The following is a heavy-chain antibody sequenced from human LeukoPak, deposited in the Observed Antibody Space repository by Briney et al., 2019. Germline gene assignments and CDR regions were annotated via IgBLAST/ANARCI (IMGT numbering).Heavy chain of an antibody. CDR3: ATTPNGDYVGHYFDY. D-gene: IGHD4-17*01. CDR2: FDPEDGET. V-gene: IGHV1-24*01. Sequence: GASVKVSCKASGYTFTSYYMHWVRQAPGKGLEWMGGFDPEDGETIYAQKFQGRVTMTEDTSTDTAYMELSSLRSEDTAVYYCATTPNGDYVGHYFDYWGQGTLVTVSS. CDR1: GYTFTSYY. J-gene: IGHJ4*02.